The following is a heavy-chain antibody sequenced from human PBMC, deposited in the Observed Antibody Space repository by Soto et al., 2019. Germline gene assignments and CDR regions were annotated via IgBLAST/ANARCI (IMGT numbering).Heavy chain of an antibody. V-gene: IGHV1-18*01. Sequence: ASVKVSCKASGYTFTRYGISWVRQAPGQGLEWMGWISGYDGDTKYAQKFQGRVTITRDTSASTAYMELSSLRSEDTAVYYCARSVGAALSDYWGQGTLVTVSS. CDR2: ISGYDGDT. D-gene: IGHD1-26*01. J-gene: IGHJ4*02. CDR1: GYTFTRYG. CDR3: ARSVGAALSDY.